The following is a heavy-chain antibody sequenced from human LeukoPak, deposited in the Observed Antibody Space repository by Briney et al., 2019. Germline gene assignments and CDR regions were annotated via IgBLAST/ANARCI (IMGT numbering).Heavy chain of an antibody. Sequence: SETLSLTCTVSGGSISSSYWTWIRQPPGKGLEWIGYIYTSGGTNYNPSLRSRVTISVDTSKSQFSLNLSSVTAADTAVYFCARRRSGGRDFDYWGQVTLVTVSS. CDR1: GGSISSSY. CDR3: ARRRSGGRDFDY. V-gene: IGHV4-4*09. J-gene: IGHJ4*02. CDR2: IYTSGGT. D-gene: IGHD2-15*01.